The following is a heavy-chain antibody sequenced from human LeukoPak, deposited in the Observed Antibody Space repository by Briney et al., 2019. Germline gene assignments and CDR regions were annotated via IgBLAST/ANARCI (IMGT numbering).Heavy chain of an antibody. CDR3: AKRIGGSVWFYYGQDV. CDR1: GFTFSSYA. D-gene: IGHD3-16*01. J-gene: IGHJ6*02. Sequence: GGSLRLSCAASGFTFSSYAMNWVRQAPGKGLEWVSGLSGSGGTTYYADSVKGRFTISRDNSRNTLYLQMNSLRADDTAVYYCAKRIGGSVWFYYGQDVWGQGTTVTVSS. V-gene: IGHV3-23*01. CDR2: LSGSGGTT.